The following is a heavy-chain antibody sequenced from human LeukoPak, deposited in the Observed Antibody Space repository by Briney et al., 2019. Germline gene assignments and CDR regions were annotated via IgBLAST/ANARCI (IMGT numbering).Heavy chain of an antibody. CDR3: ARDREVDCYVSSGYLSPLDY. D-gene: IGHD3-22*01. CDR1: GFTFSSYS. V-gene: IGHV3-21*01. Sequence: PGGSLRLSCVASGFTFSSYSMNWVRQAPGKGLEWVSSISSSSSYIYYADSVKGRFTISRDNAKNSLYLQMNSLRAEDTAVYYCARDREVDCYVSSGYLSPLDYWGQGTLVTVSS. CDR2: ISSSSSYI. J-gene: IGHJ4*02.